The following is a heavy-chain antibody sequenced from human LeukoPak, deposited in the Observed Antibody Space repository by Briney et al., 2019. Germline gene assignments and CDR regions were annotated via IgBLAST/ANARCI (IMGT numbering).Heavy chain of an antibody. V-gene: IGHV4-34*01. D-gene: IGHD6-13*01. J-gene: IGHJ6*03. CDR2: INHSGST. CDR3: ARGRVSSSTWYSTYYYYFYTDV. CDR1: GGSFSGYY. Sequence: PSETLSLTCAVYGGSFSGYYWSWIRQPPGKGLEWIGEINHSGSTNYNPSLKSRVTISVDTSKNQFSLKLSSATAADTAVYFCARGRVSSSTWYSTYYYYFYTDVWGKGTTVTVSS.